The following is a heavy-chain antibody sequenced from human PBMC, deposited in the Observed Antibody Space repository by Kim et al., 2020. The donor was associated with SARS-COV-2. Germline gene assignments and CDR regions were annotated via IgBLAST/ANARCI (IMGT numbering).Heavy chain of an antibody. V-gene: IGHV3-9*01. CDR1: GFSFAEYA. CDR2: ISWDSVNV. CDR3: AKSASAGILVPAGDFDF. D-gene: IGHD2-2*01. J-gene: IGHJ4*02. Sequence: GGSLRLSCAASGFSFAEYAMHWVRQTPGKGLEWVSGISWDSVNVDYAASVRGRFFISRDNANNSIYLQMNTLSPDDAALYYCAKSASAGILVPAGDFDFWGQGTLVTVSS.